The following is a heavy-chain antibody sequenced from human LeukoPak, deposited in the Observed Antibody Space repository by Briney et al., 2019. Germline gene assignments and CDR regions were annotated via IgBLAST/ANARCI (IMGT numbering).Heavy chain of an antibody. D-gene: IGHD3-10*01. CDR2: INPNSGGT. V-gene: IGHV1-2*02. J-gene: IGHJ5*02. Sequence: ASVKVSCKASGYTFTGYYMHWVRQAPGQGLEWMGWINPNSGGTNYAQKFQGRVTMTRNTSISTAYMELSSLRSEDTAVYYCSVWFGDPGTPPGKSFTNWFDPWGQGTLVTVSS. CDR1: GYTFTGYY. CDR3: SVWFGDPGTPPGKSFTNWFDP.